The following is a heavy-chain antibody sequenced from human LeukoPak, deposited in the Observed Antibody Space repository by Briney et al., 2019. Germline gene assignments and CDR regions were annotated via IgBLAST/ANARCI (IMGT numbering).Heavy chain of an antibody. CDR2: IYYSGST. D-gene: IGHD1-1*01. Sequence: SETLSLTCTVSGGSISSTSYYWGWIRQPPGKGLEWIGSIYYSGSTYYNPSLKSRVTISVDTSKNQSSLKLSSVTAADTAVYYCARQERQAFDYWGQGTLVTVSS. J-gene: IGHJ4*02. V-gene: IGHV4-39*01. CDR3: ARQERQAFDY. CDR1: GGSISSTSYY.